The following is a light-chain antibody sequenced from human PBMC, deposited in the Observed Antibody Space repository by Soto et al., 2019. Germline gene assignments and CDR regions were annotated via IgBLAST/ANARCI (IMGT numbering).Light chain of an antibody. V-gene: IGKV3-15*01. Sequence: EIVMTQSPATLSVSPGERATLSCRASQSVSTNLAWYQQKPGQAPRLLIYGASTRATGIPARFSGSGSWTDFTLTISSLQSEDFAVSYCQQYSTWPPLTFGGGTKVEIK. CDR1: QSVSTN. CDR3: QQYSTWPPLT. CDR2: GAS. J-gene: IGKJ4*01.